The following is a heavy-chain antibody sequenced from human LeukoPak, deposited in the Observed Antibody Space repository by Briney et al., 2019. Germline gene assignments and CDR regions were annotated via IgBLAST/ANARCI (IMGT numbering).Heavy chain of an antibody. CDR2: IGTGNIDA. D-gene: IGHD2-2*01. Sequence: GGSLRLSCAASGFSFSDYYMSWIRQAPGKGLEWVSNIGTGNIDANYADSVKGRFTISRDNAKKSLFLQMSNLRAEDTAVYYCARTRRYCSSTSCYGPHYFDYWGQGTLVTVSS. CDR3: ARTRRYCSSTSCYGPHYFDY. V-gene: IGHV3-11*03. CDR1: GFSFSDYY. J-gene: IGHJ4*02.